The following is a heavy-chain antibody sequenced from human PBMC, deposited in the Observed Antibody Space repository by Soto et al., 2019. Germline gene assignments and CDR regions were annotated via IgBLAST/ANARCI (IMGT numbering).Heavy chain of an antibody. D-gene: IGHD3-16*02. CDR3: AKALGELSPESYDY. CDR2: ISYDGSDK. J-gene: IGHJ4*02. V-gene: IGHV3-30*18. CDR1: GFTFSSYA. Sequence: QVQLVESGGGVVQPGRSLRLSCAASGFTFSSYAMHWVRQAPGKGLEGVAVISYDGSDKYYADSVKGRFTISRDNSKTTLILQMNSLRADDTAVYYCAKALGELSPESYDYWGQGTLITVSS.